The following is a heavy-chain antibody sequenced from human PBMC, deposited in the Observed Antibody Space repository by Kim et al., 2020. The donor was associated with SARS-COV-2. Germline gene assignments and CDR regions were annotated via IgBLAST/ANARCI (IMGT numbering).Heavy chain of an antibody. D-gene: IGHD6-6*01. J-gene: IGHJ3*02. Sequence: QKLQGRVTMTTDTSTSTAYMELRSLRSDDTAVYYCARVLEYSSSGDAFDIWGQGTMVTVSS. CDR3: ARVLEYSSSGDAFDI. V-gene: IGHV1-18*01.